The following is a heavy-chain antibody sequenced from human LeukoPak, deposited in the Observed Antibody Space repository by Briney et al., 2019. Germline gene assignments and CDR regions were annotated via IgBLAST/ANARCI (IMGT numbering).Heavy chain of an antibody. CDR1: GGSISSGGYY. J-gene: IGHJ4*02. V-gene: IGHV4-31*03. CDR2: IYYSGST. D-gene: IGHD5-24*01. CDR3: ARAPESDGYNLGHFDY. Sequence: SQTLSLTCTVSGGSISSGGYYWSWIRQHPGKGLEWIGYIYYSGSTYHNPSLKSRVTISVDTSKNQFSLKLSSVTAADTAVYYCARAPESDGYNLGHFDYWGQGTLVTVSS.